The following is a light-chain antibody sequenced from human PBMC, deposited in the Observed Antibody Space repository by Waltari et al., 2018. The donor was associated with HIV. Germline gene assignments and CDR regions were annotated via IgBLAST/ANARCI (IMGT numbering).Light chain of an antibody. Sequence: QSALSQPASFSGPPHSSITISCTRTSSHVGGYNYVSWYQQHPGKAPKLMIYEVSNRPSGVSNRFSGSKSGNTASLTISGLQAEDEADYYCSSYTSSSTYVFGTGTKVTVL. CDR2: EVS. CDR3: SSYTSSSTYV. V-gene: IGLV2-14*01. CDR1: SSHVGGYNY. J-gene: IGLJ1*01.